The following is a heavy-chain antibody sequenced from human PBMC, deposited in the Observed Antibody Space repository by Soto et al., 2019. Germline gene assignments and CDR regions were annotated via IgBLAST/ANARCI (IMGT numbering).Heavy chain of an antibody. Sequence: SETLSLTCTVSGGSISTYYWSWIRQPPGKGLEWIGYIYYSGSTNYNPSLKSRVTMSVDTSKNQFSLKLSSVTAADTAVYYCAREGNSGYYFNWFDPWGQGTLVTVSS. CDR1: GGSISTYY. V-gene: IGHV4-59*01. D-gene: IGHD3-22*01. CDR2: IYYSGST. CDR3: AREGNSGYYFNWFDP. J-gene: IGHJ5*02.